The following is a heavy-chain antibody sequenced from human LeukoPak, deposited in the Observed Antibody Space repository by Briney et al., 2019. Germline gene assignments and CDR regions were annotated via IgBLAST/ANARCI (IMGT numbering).Heavy chain of an antibody. CDR3: AKDYNYDSSGYPDY. CDR2: ISGSGGST. J-gene: IGHJ4*02. V-gene: IGHV3-23*01. D-gene: IGHD3-22*01. Sequence: GGSLRLSCAASGFTFSSYAMSWVRQAPGKGLEWVSAISGSGGSTYYADSVKGRFTISRDNAKNSLYLQMNSLRAEDTALYYCAKDYNYDSSGYPDYWGQGTLVTVSS. CDR1: GFTFSSYA.